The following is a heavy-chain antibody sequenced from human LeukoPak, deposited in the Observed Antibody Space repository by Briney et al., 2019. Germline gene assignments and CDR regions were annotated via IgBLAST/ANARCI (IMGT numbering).Heavy chain of an antibody. CDR3: AREAPKRWLQFYYYYGMDV. CDR1: GFTFSDYY. V-gene: IGHV3-11*01. Sequence: GGSLRLSCAASGFTFSDYYMSWIRQAPGKGLEWVSYISSSGSTIYYADSVKGRFTISRDNAKNSLYLQMNSLRAEDTAVYYCAREAPKRWLQFYYYYGMDVWGQGTTVTVSS. J-gene: IGHJ6*02. CDR2: ISSSGSTI. D-gene: IGHD5-24*01.